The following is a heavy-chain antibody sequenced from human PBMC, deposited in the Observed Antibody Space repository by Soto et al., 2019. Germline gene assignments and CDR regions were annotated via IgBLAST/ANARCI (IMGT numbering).Heavy chain of an antibody. D-gene: IGHD1-7*01. V-gene: IGHV3-74*01. CDR2: IHNDGSTT. CDR1: GFTFSSYW. CDR3: ARDNWNSY. Sequence: PGGSLRLSCTASGFTFSSYWMHWVRQAPGKGLMWVSRIHNDGSTTRYADSVKGRFTISRDNAKNTLYLQMSSLRVEDTAVYYCARDNWNSYWGKGTLDTVSS. J-gene: IGHJ4*01.